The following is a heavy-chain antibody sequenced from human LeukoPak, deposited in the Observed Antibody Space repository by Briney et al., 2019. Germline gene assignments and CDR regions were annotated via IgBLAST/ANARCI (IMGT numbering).Heavy chain of an antibody. CDR2: IFPSGGEI. Sequence: PGGSLRLSCAASGFTFSTFAMIWARQPPGKGLEWVSSIFPSGGEIHYADSVRGRFTISRDNSKSILSLQMNSLIAEDTAIYYCATYRQVLLPFESWGQGTLVTVSS. J-gene: IGHJ4*02. CDR1: GFTFSTFA. CDR3: ATYRQVLLPFES. V-gene: IGHV3-23*01. D-gene: IGHD5-18*01.